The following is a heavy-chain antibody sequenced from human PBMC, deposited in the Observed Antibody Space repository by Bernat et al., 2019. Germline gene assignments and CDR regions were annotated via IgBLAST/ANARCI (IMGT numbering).Heavy chain of an antibody. CDR1: GFTFSNAW. J-gene: IGHJ4*02. Sequence: EVQLVESGGALVKPGGSLRLSCVVSGFTFSNAWMNWVRQAPGKVLEWVARIRRKADGEATDYAAPVKGRFTISREDPKNTLYLEMNSLKSEDTAVYYCITDAARRQAAGTGYWGQGTQVTVSS. V-gene: IGHV3-15*02. CDR3: ITDAARRQAAGTGY. D-gene: IGHD6-19*01. CDR2: IRRKADGEAT.